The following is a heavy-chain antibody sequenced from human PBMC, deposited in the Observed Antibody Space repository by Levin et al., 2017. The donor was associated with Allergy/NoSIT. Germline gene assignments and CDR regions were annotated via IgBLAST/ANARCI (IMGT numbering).Heavy chain of an antibody. D-gene: IGHD3-16*01. CDR3: ARDMGGALDWFDL. V-gene: IGHV1-2*02. J-gene: IGHJ5*02. CDR2: INPNSGGT. Sequence: GESLKISCKASGYTFTGYYIHWVRQAPGQGLEWMGWINPNSGGTNYAQRFQGRVTMTADTSITTAYMELSRLRSDDTAVYHCARDMGGALDWFDLWGQGTLVTVSS. CDR1: GYTFTGYY.